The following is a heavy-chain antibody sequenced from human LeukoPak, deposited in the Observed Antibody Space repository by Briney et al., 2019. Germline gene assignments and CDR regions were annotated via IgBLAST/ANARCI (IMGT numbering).Heavy chain of an antibody. CDR3: ARDLYSYDSSGYPHSPDY. D-gene: IGHD3-22*01. Sequence: GGSLRLSCAASGFTFSTFSMNWVRQAPGKGLEWVSSISSGSTYIYYADSVKGRFTISRDNAKNSLYLQMNSLRAEDTALYYCARDLYSYDSSGYPHSPDYWGQGTLVTVSS. CDR1: GFTFSTFS. CDR2: ISSGSTYI. V-gene: IGHV3-21*01. J-gene: IGHJ4*02.